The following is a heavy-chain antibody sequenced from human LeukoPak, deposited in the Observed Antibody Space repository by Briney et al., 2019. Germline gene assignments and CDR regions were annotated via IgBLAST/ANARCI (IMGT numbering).Heavy chain of an antibody. CDR3: ARDYDYVWGSLAY. D-gene: IGHD3-16*01. CDR2: ISVYNGKT. Sequence: ASVKVSCKAYGYTFSNHGISWVRQAPGQGLEWLGWISVYNGKTNYAQKLQDRVTVTTDTSTSIAYMELRSLRSDDTAVYYCARDYDYVWGSLAYWGQGTLVTVSS. V-gene: IGHV1-18*01. CDR1: GYTFSNHG. J-gene: IGHJ4*02.